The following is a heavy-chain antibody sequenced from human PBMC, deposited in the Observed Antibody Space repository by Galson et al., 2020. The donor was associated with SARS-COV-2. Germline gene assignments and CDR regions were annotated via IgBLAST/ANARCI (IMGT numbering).Heavy chain of an antibody. Sequence: SETLSITCAVSGGSISSGGYSWSWIRQPPGKGLEWIGYIYHSGSTYYNPSLKSRVTISVDRSKNQFSLKLSSVTAADTAVYYCARVGPQYSSSYNWFDPWGQGTLVTVSS. V-gene: IGHV4-30-2*01. D-gene: IGHD6-13*01. CDR2: IYHSGST. CDR1: GGSISSGGYS. CDR3: ARVGPQYSSSYNWFDP. J-gene: IGHJ5*02.